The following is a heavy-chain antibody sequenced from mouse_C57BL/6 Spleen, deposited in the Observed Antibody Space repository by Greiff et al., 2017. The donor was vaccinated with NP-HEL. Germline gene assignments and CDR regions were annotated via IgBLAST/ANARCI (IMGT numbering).Heavy chain of an antibody. CDR1: GYSFTGYY. CDR2: INPSTGGT. D-gene: IGHD2-3*01. CDR3: ASIYDGYPYYLDY. Sequence: VQLQQSGPELVKPGASVKISCKASGYSFTGYYMNWVKQSPEKSLEWIGEINPSTGGTTYNQKFKAKATLTVDKSSSTAYMQLKILTSEDSAVYYCASIYDGYPYYLDYWGQGTTLTVSS. V-gene: IGHV1-42*01. J-gene: IGHJ2*01.